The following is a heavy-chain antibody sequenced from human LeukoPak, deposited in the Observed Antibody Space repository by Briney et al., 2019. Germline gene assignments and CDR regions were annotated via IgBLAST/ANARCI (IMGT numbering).Heavy chain of an antibody. D-gene: IGHD1-1*01. CDR2: IRYDGSNK. J-gene: IGHJ4*02. Sequence: GGSLRLSCAASGFTFSSYGMHWVRQAPGKGLEWVAFIRYDGSNKYYADSVKGRFTISRDNSKNTLYLQMNSLRAEDTAVYYCAEDGVAGNEPYYFDYWGQGTLVTVSS. CDR3: AEDGVAGNEPYYFDY. V-gene: IGHV3-30*02. CDR1: GFTFSSYG.